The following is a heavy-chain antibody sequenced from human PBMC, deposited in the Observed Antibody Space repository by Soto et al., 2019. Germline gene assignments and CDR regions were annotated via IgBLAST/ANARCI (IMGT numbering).Heavy chain of an antibody. CDR3: ARTQRYCSGGSCYNY. D-gene: IGHD2-15*01. Sequence: ASVKVSCKASGYTFTSYDINWVRQATGQGLEWMGWMNPNSGNTGYAQKFQGRVTMTRNTSISTAYMELSSLRSEDTTVYYCARTQRYCSGGSCYNYWGQGTLVTVSS. CDR1: GYTFTSYD. J-gene: IGHJ4*02. CDR2: MNPNSGNT. V-gene: IGHV1-8*01.